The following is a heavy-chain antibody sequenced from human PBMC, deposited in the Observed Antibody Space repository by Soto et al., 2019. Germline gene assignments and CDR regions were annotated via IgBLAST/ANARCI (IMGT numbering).Heavy chain of an antibody. CDR2: ISGSGGST. J-gene: IGHJ3*02. CDR3: AHSNMIVVRIGAFDI. Sequence: VGSLRLSCAASGFTFSSYAMSWVHQAPGKGLEWVSAISGSGGSTYYADSVKGRFTISRDNSKNTLYLQMNSLRAEDTAVYYCAHSNMIVVRIGAFDIWGQGTMVTVSS. CDR1: GFTFSSYA. V-gene: IGHV3-23*01. D-gene: IGHD3-22*01.